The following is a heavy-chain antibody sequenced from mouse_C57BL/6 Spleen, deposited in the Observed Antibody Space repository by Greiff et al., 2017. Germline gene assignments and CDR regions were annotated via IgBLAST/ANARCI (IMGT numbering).Heavy chain of an antibody. CDR1: GYTFTDYY. Sequence: EVQLQQSGPELVKPGASVKISCKASGYTFTDYYMNWVKQSHGKSLEWIGDINPNNGGTSYNQKFKGKATLTVDKSSSTAYMELRSLTSEDSAVYYCASTRAYYGNYAWFAYWGQGTLVTVSA. D-gene: IGHD2-10*01. CDR2: INPNNGGT. J-gene: IGHJ3*01. V-gene: IGHV1-26*01. CDR3: ASTRAYYGNYAWFAY.